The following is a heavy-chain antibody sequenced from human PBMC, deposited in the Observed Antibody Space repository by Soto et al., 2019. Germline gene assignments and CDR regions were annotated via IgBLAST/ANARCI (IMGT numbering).Heavy chain of an antibody. J-gene: IGHJ5*02. CDR1: GGSISSSSYY. V-gene: IGHV4-39*01. CDR3: ARVYYDILTGPTGWFDP. CDR2: IYYSGST. D-gene: IGHD3-9*01. Sequence: PSETLSLTCTVSGGSISSSSYYWGWIRQPPGKGLEWIGSIYYSGSTYYNPSLKSRVTISVDTSKNQFSLKLSSVTAADTAVYYCARVYYDILTGPTGWFDPWGQGTLVTVSS.